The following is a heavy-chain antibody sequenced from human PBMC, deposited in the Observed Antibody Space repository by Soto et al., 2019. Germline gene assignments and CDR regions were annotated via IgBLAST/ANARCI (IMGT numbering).Heavy chain of an antibody. Sequence: GGSLRLSCAASGFTFSSYWMSWVRQAPGKGREGVANIKQDGSEKYYVDSVKGRFTISRDNAKNSLYLQMNSLRAEDTAVYYCARVGDSGYDESWGQGTLVTVSS. CDR2: IKQDGSEK. CDR3: ARVGDSGYDES. V-gene: IGHV3-7*01. J-gene: IGHJ4*02. CDR1: GFTFSSYW. D-gene: IGHD5-12*01.